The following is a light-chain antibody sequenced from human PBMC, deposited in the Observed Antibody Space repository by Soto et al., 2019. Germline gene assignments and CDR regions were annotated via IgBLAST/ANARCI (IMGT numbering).Light chain of an antibody. Sequence: ETVLTQSPRTLSLSPGERATLSCRASQSVNGNYLAWYQQKPGQAPRRLIYGTSSRATGIPDRFSGSGSGTDFTLTISRRAPEDFAVYYCQQCGSLHGTFGKGT. V-gene: IGKV3-20*01. CDR3: QQCGSLHGT. CDR1: QSVNGNY. J-gene: IGKJ1*01. CDR2: GTS.